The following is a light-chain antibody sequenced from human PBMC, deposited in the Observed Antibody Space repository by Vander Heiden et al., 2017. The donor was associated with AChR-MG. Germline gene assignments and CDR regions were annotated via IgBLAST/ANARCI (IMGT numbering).Light chain of an antibody. CDR2: GAS. V-gene: IGKV3-15*01. CDR1: QSVSSN. CDR3: QQYNNWPPGT. Sequence: ETVMTQSPATLSVSPGERATLSCRASQSVSSNLAWYQQKPGQAPRLLIYGASTRDTGIPARFSGSGYGREFTLTISSRQSEDFAVYYCQQYNNWPPGTFGQGTKVEIK. J-gene: IGKJ1*01.